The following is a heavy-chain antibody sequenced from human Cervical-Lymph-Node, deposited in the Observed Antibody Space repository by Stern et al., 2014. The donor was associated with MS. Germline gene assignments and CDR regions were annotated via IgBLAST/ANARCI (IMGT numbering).Heavy chain of an antibody. V-gene: IGHV5-51*03. CDR1: GYTFSNYW. D-gene: IGHD3-10*01. Sequence: EVHLVQSGAEVKKPGESLKISCKGSGYTFSNYWIAWGRQMPGKGLEWKGIISPADSDTRDSPSFQARVTMSADNSIDTAYLHWNSLRASDTATYYCPRLDRFFGAFDIWGQGTMVTVSS. J-gene: IGHJ3*02. CDR2: ISPADSDT. CDR3: PRLDRFFGAFDI.